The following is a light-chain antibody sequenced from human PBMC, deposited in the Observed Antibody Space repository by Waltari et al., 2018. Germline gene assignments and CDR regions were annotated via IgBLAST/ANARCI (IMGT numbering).Light chain of an antibody. CDR3: QAYVSPGWV. V-gene: IGLV6-57*03. J-gene: IGLJ3*02. CDR1: SGSIASTS. CDR2: EDD. Sequence: NFMLTQPHSVSESPGKTVTISCTRKSGSIASTSVQCFQQRPGRAPTTLIFEDDKRPSGVPDRFSGSIDSSSNSASLTISGLKNEDEADYYCQAYVSPGWVFGGGTKLTVL.